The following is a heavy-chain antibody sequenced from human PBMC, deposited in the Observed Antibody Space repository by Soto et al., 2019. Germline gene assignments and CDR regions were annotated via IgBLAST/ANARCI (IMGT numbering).Heavy chain of an antibody. J-gene: IGHJ4*02. V-gene: IGHV4-4*02. Sequence: SETLSLTCAVSGGSIRTSNWLSWLRQPPGKGLEWIGEIYHSGSTNYIPSLKSRVTISVDKSKIQFSLKLSSVTAADTAVYYFASVYNNDSSGYYSPSFVDYWCQGSLV. D-gene: IGHD3-22*01. CDR2: IYHSGST. CDR1: GGSIRTSNW. CDR3: ASVYNNDSSGYYSPSFVDY.